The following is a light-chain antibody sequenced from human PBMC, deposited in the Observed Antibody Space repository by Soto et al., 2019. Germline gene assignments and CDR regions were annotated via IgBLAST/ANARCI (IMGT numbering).Light chain of an antibody. V-gene: IGKV3-15*01. J-gene: IGKJ1*01. Sequence: EIVMTQSPATLSVSPGERATLSCRASQSVSSNLAWYQQKPGQAPRLLIYGASTRATGIPARFSGSGSGTEFTLTISSLKSEDFAVYYCQQYHNWPRTFSQGTKVEIK. CDR2: GAS. CDR3: QQYHNWPRT. CDR1: QSVSSN.